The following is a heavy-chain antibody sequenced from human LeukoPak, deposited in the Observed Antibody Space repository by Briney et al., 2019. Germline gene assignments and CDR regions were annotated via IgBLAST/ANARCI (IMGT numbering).Heavy chain of an antibody. CDR3: AREQRDYYYYYGMDV. CDR2: IYYSGCT. CDR1: GGSISSYY. D-gene: IGHD1-1*01. V-gene: IGHV4-59*01. J-gene: IGHJ6*02. Sequence: PSETLSLTCTVSGGSISSYYWSWIRQPPGKGLEWIGYIYYSGCTNYNPSLKSRVTISVDTSKNQFSLKLSSVTAADTAVYYCAREQRDYYYYYGMDVWGQGTTVTVSS.